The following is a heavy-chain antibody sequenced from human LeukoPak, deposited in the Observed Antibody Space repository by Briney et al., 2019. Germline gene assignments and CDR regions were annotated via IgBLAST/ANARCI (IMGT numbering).Heavy chain of an antibody. J-gene: IGHJ4*02. CDR1: GGSISSNSYY. CDR2: IYYSGRT. D-gene: IGHD6-19*01. V-gene: IGHV4-39*01. CDR3: ARQTGGSGWLNFGY. Sequence: PSETLSLTCTVSGGSISSNSYYWGWIRQPPGKGLEWIGTIYYSGRTYYSPSLKSRVTISVDTSRNQFSLRLSSVTAADTVVYYCARQTGGSGWLNFGYWGQGTLVTVSS.